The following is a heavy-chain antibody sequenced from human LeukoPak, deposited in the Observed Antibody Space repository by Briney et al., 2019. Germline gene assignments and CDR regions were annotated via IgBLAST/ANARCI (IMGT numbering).Heavy chain of an antibody. CDR1: GGSISSGSYY. D-gene: IGHD3-3*01. Sequence: PSETLSLTCTVSGGSISSGSYYWSWIRQPAGKGLEWIGRIYTSGSTNYNPSLKGRVTISVDTSKNQFSLKLSSVTAADTAVYYCAREYYDFWSGPNWFDPWGQGTLVTVSS. J-gene: IGHJ5*02. V-gene: IGHV4-61*02. CDR3: AREYYDFWSGPNWFDP. CDR2: IYTSGST.